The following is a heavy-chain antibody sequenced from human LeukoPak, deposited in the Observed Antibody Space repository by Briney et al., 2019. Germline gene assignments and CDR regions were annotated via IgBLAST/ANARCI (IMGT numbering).Heavy chain of an antibody. CDR3: AKGMSIVVVPAALPYYFDY. V-gene: IGHV3-23*01. Sequence: PGGSLRLSCAASGFTFSSYAMSWVRQAPGKGLEWVSAISGSGGSTYYADSVKGRFTISRDNSKNTLYLQMNSLRAEDTAVYYCAKGMSIVVVPAALPYYFDYWGQGTLVTVSS. CDR2: ISGSGGST. D-gene: IGHD2-2*02. CDR1: GFTFSSYA. J-gene: IGHJ4*02.